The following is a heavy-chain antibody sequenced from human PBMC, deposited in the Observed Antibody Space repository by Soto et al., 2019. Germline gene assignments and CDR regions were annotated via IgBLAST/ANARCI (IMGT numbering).Heavy chain of an antibody. J-gene: IGHJ3*02. CDR1: GFTFDDYA. D-gene: IGHD5-12*01. CDR3: ARSGYGLYYAFDI. Sequence: EVQLVESGGGLVQPGRSLRLSCAASGFTFDDYAMHWVRQAPGKGLEWVSGISWNSGSIGYADSVKGRFTISRDKAKNSLYLQMNSLRAEDTALYYCARSGYGLYYAFDIWGQGTMVTVSS. V-gene: IGHV3-9*01. CDR2: ISWNSGSI.